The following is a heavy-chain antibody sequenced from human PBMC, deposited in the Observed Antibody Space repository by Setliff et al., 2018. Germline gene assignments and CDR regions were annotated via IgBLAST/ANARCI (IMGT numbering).Heavy chain of an antibody. Sequence: TSETLSLTCTVSDDSISSRHYYWSWIRQPAGKGLEWLGQIYTSWSTNYNPSLKGRATLSIDASKRQFSLKLTSVTAEDTAVYYCARMSGFQYIDVWGKGTTVTVSS. J-gene: IGHJ6*03. D-gene: IGHD3-3*01. CDR1: DDSISSRHYY. V-gene: IGHV4-61*09. CDR2: IYTSWST. CDR3: ARMSGFQYIDV.